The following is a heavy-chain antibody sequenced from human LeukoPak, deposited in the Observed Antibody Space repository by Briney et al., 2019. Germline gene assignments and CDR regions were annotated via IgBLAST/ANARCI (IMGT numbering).Heavy chain of an antibody. D-gene: IGHD3-3*01. CDR2: IYYSGST. CDR1: GGSISSSSYY. V-gene: IGHV4-39*01. CDR3: ASRFDYDFWSGYYIGKFDY. J-gene: IGHJ4*02. Sequence: PSETLSLTCTVSGGSISSSSYYWGWIRQPPGKGLEWIGSIYYSGSTYYNPSLKSRVTISVDTSKNQFSLRLSSVTAADTAVYYCASRFDYDFWSGYYIGKFDYWGQGTLVTVSS.